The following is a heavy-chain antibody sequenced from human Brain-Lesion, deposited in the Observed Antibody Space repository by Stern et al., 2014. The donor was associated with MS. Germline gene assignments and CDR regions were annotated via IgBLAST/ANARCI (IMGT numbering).Heavy chain of an antibody. D-gene: IGHD1-26*01. V-gene: IGHV1-24*01. Sequence: QVQLEESGGEVKKPGASVKVSCKVSGYTLTELSMHWVRQAPRKGLEWMGGFDPEDGETIYAQKFQGRVTMTEDTSTDTAYMELSSLRSEDTAVYYCATLSPGAGGNYYRHFDYWGQGTLVTVSS. CDR1: GYTLTELS. CDR2: FDPEDGET. J-gene: IGHJ4*02. CDR3: ATLSPGAGGNYYRHFDY.